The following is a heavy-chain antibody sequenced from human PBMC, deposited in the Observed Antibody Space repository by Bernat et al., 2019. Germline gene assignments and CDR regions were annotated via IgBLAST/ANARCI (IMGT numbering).Heavy chain of an antibody. CDR2: IRHDGSNN. J-gene: IGHJ4*02. V-gene: IGHV3-30*02. D-gene: IGHD6-13*01. CDR3: AKERDSSNWYGGGFDY. Sequence: QVQLVESGGGVVQPGGSLRLSCAASGFTFSTYGMHWVRQAPGKGLEWVAFIRHDGSNNYYADSVKDRLTISRDNSQNTLYLQMNSLRVEDTAVYYCAKERDSSNWYGGGFDYWGQGTLVTVSS. CDR1: GFTFSTYG.